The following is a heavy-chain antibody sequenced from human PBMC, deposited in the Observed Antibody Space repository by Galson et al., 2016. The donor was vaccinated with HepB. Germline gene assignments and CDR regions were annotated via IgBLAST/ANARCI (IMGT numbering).Heavy chain of an antibody. V-gene: IGHV3-33*01. CDR1: GFTFSNYG. CDR3: ARDNAWFGERKYYYYYGLDV. J-gene: IGHJ6*01. CDR2: SRYDGSNK. D-gene: IGHD3-10*01. Sequence: SLRLSCAASGFTFSNYGMHWVRQAPGKGLEWVAVSRYDGSNKNYADSVKGRFTISRDNSNNTLYLQMNSLRAEDTAMYYCARDNAWFGERKYYYYYGLDVWGQGATVTVSS.